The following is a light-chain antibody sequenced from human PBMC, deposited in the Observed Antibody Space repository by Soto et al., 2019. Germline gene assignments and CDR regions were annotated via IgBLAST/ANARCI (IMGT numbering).Light chain of an antibody. CDR3: QQYNPYSPWT. V-gene: IGKV3-15*01. J-gene: IGKJ1*01. CDR1: QPVSDN. CDR2: GAS. Sequence: VMTQSPATLSVSPGVGLTLSCWSSQPVSDNLAWYQQKPGQAPRLLIYGASVRATGIPARFSGSGSGTEFTLSISGLQPDDFATYYCQQYNPYSPWTFGQGTKVDIK.